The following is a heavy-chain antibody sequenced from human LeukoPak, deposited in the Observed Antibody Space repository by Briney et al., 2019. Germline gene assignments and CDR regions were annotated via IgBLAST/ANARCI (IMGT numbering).Heavy chain of an antibody. J-gene: IGHJ4*02. Sequence: GGSLRLSCAASGFTFSSYAMHWVRQAPGKGLEWVAVISYDGSNKYYADSVKGRFTISRDNSKNTLYLQMNSLRAEDTAVYYCAKDFRTDLYYFDYWGQGTLVTVSS. CDR2: ISYDGSNK. D-gene: IGHD2/OR15-2a*01. V-gene: IGHV3-30*04. CDR3: AKDFRTDLYYFDY. CDR1: GFTFSSYA.